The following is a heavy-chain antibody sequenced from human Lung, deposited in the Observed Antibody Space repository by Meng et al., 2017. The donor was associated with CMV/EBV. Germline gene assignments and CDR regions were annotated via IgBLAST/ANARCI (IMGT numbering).Heavy chain of an antibody. J-gene: IGHJ4*02. V-gene: IGHV3-21*01. Sequence: SCAASGFPFRSYAMSWVRQAPGKGLEWVSMISSSSRYIYYADSVKGRFTISRDNAENSLYLQMNNLRADDTAVYYCATRMGTGYTSDWGQGTLVT. CDR2: ISSSSRYI. D-gene: IGHD6-19*01. CDR1: GFPFRSYA. CDR3: ATRMGTGYTSD.